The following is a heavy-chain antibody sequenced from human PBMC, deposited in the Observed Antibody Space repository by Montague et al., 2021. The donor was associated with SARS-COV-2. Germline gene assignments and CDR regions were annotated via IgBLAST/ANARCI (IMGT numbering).Heavy chain of an antibody. CDR2: IFYSGNT. J-gene: IGHJ6*02. CDR1: GGSISSGDYY. CDR3: ASIRVISVSGASQLDAMDV. D-gene: IGHD3-3*02. V-gene: IGHV4-31*03. Sequence: TLSLTCTVSGGSISSGDYYWSWIRQHPGKGLEWIGYIFYSGNTYYNPSLMSRVTISVDTSKNQFSLKLSSVTAADTALYYCASIRVISVSGASQLDAMDVWGQGTTVTVSS.